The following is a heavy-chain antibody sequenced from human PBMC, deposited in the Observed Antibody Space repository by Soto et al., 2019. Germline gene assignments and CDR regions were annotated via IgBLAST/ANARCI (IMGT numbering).Heavy chain of an antibody. Sequence: GGSLRLSCAASGFTFRTYAMSWVRQAPGKGLEWVSAISGSGGSTYYADSVKGRFTISRDNSKNTLYLQMNSLRAEDTAVYYCAKVPQYSSRLEYFQHWGQGTLVTVSS. CDR3: AKVPQYSSRLEYFQH. CDR1: GFTFRTYA. J-gene: IGHJ1*01. CDR2: ISGSGGST. D-gene: IGHD6-13*01. V-gene: IGHV3-23*01.